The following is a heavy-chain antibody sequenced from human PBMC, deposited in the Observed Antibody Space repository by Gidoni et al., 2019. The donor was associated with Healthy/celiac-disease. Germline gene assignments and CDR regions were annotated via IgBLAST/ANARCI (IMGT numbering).Heavy chain of an antibody. J-gene: IGHJ4*02. CDR2: INSGNGNT. D-gene: IGHD2-2*01. CDR1: GYTFTSYA. CDR3: ARGGPVVTLDY. V-gene: IGHV1-3*01. Sequence: QVQLVQSGAEVKKPGASVKVSCKASGYTFTSYAMHWVRQAPGQRLEWMGWINSGNGNTKDSQQFQGRVTITRDTSASTAYMELSSLRSEDTAVYYCARGGPVVTLDYWGQGTLVTVSS.